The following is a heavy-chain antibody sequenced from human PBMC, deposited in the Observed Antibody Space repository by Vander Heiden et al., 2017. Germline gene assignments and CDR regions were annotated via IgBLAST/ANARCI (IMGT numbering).Heavy chain of an antibody. Sequence: EVQLVESGGGLVKPGGSLRLSCAASGFTFRLHTMNWVRQAPGKGLEWVSSISSSSSDIYYADSVKGRFTSSRDNAKNSLYLQMNSLRADDTAVYYCACDSSSWYPGDYWGQGTLVTVSS. D-gene: IGHD6-13*01. V-gene: IGHV3-21*01. CDR3: ACDSSSWYPGDY. J-gene: IGHJ4*02. CDR1: GFTFRLHT. CDR2: ISSSSSDI.